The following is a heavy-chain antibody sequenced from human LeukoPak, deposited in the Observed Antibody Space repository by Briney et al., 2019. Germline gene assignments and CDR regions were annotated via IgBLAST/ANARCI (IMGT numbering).Heavy chain of an antibody. CDR1: GFTFSSYX. CDR2: IKQDGSEK. V-gene: IGHV3-7*04. CDR3: ARPRAPDWNFDL. Sequence: PGRSLRLSCAASGFTFSSYXMXXVRQAPGKXXXWVANIKQDGSEKDXVDSVKGRXTISRDNAKKSLYLQMNSLRAEDTAVYYCARPRAPDWNFDLWGRGTLVTVSS. J-gene: IGHJ2*01.